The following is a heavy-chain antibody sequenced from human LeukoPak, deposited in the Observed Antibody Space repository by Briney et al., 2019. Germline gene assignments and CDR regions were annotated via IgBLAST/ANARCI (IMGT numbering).Heavy chain of an antibody. CDR2: MNPNSGNT. D-gene: IGHD3-22*01. J-gene: IGHJ3*02. V-gene: IGHV1-8*01. Sequence: ASVKVSCKASGYTFTSYDINWVRQATGQGLEWMGWMNPNSGNTGYAQKFQGRVTMTRNTSISTAYMELSSLRSEDTAVYYCARGRLVSFSYYYDSSGYYSDAFDIWGQGTMVTVSS. CDR3: ARGRLVSFSYYYDSSGYYSDAFDI. CDR1: GYTFTSYD.